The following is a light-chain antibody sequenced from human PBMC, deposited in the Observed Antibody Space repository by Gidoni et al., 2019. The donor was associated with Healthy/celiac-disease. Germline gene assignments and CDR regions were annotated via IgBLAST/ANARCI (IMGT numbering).Light chain of an antibody. J-gene: IGKJ3*01. V-gene: IGKV1-27*01. Sequence: DIQMTQSPSSLSASVGDRVTITCRASQGISNYLAWYQQKPGKVPKLLIYAASTLQSGVPSRFSGSGSGTDFTLTISSLQPEDVATYYCQKYNSAPPVTFGPGTKVEIK. CDR2: AAS. CDR3: QKYNSAPPVT. CDR1: QGISNY.